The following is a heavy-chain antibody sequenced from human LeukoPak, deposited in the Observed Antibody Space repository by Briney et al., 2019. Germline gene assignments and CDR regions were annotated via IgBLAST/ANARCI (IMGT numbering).Heavy chain of an antibody. V-gene: IGHV1-69*04. Sequence: ASVKVFCKASGGTFSSYAISWVRQAPGQGLEWMGRIIPILGIANYAQKFQGRVTITADKSTSTAYMELSSLRSEDTAVYYCARDLSPYYYDSSGYYRRGDAFDIWGQGTMVTVSS. CDR1: GGTFSSYA. J-gene: IGHJ3*02. CDR2: IIPILGIA. CDR3: ARDLSPYYYDSSGYYRRGDAFDI. D-gene: IGHD3-22*01.